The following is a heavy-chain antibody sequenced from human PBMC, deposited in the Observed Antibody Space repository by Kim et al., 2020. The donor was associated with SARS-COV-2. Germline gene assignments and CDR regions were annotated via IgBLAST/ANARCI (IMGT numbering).Heavy chain of an antibody. J-gene: IGHJ2*01. Sequence: SETLSLTCTASGGSISGYYWSWIRQPAGKGPEWIGHVYTSGNTQYNPSLRSRVTMSVDASKNQFSLKMSSVTAADTAVYYCARGGASSKYFDLWGRGTLVTVSS. CDR2: VYTSGNT. D-gene: IGHD2-2*01. CDR1: GGSISGYY. V-gene: IGHV4-4*07. CDR3: ARGGASSKYFDL.